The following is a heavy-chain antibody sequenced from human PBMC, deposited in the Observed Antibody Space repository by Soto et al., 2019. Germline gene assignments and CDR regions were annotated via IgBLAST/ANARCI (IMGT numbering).Heavy chain of an antibody. V-gene: IGHV1-8*02. D-gene: IGHD3-22*01. CDR2: MNPNSGNT. Sequence: ASVKVSCKASGYTFTSYAMHWVRQASGQGLEWMGWMNPNSGNTGYAQKFQGRVTMTRDTSTSTVYMELSSLRSEDTAVDYCARDLADYYDSSDPNDYWGQGTLVTVSS. J-gene: IGHJ4*02. CDR3: ARDLADYYDSSDPNDY. CDR1: GYTFTSYA.